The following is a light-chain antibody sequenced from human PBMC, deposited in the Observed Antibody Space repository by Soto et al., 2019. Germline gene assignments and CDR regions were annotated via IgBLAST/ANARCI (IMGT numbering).Light chain of an antibody. CDR2: GAS. V-gene: IGKV3-20*01. CDR1: QSVSNNF. J-gene: IGKJ1*01. Sequence: EIVLTQSPGTLSLSPGERATLSCRASQSVSNNFLAWYQQKPDQAPRLLIYGASSRATGIPDRFSGSGFGTDFTLTISTLETEDFAVYYCQQYGNSPVTFDHGTKVEIK. CDR3: QQYGNSPVT.